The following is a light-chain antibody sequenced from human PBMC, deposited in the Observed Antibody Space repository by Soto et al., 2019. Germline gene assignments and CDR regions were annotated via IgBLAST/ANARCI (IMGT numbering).Light chain of an antibody. J-gene: IGLJ1*01. V-gene: IGLV2-14*01. CDR1: SSDVGGYNY. Sequence: ALTQPASVSGSPGQSITISCTGTSSDVGGYNYVSWYQQHPGKAPKLMIYDVSNRPSGVSNRFSGSKSGNTASLTISGLQAEDEADYYCSSYTSRSSSTYVFGTGTKLTVL. CDR2: DVS. CDR3: SSYTSRSSSTYV.